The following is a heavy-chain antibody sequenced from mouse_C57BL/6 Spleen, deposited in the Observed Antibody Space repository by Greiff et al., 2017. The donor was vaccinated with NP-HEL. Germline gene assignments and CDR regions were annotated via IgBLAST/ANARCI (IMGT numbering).Heavy chain of an antibody. D-gene: IGHD2-3*01. CDR3: ARDDGYPYAMDY. CDR2: ISDGGSYT. V-gene: IGHV5-4*01. Sequence: EVKLVESGGGLVKPGGSLKLSCAASGFTFSSYAMSWVRQTPEKRLEWVATISDGGSYTYYPDNVKGRFTISRDNAKNNLYLQMSHLTSEDTAMYYCARDDGYPYAMDYWGQGTSVTVSS. J-gene: IGHJ4*01. CDR1: GFTFSSYA.